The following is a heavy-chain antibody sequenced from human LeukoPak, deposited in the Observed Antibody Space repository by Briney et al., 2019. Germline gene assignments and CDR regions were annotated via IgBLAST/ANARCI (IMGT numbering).Heavy chain of an antibody. CDR3: ARDEGRTVRFDYMDV. CDR2: IYTGGST. J-gene: IGHJ6*03. CDR1: GGSISSYY. Sequence: PSETLSLTCTVSGGSISSYYWSWIRQPAGKGLEWIGRIYTGGSTNYNPSLKSRVTMSVDTSKNQFSLKLSSVTAADTAVYYCARDEGRTVRFDYMDVWGKGTTVTISS. D-gene: IGHD4-11*01. V-gene: IGHV4-4*07.